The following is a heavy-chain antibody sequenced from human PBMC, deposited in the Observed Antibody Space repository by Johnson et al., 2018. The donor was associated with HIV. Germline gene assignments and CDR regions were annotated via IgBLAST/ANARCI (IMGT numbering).Heavy chain of an antibody. CDR2: VNWNGDST. J-gene: IGHJ3*02. D-gene: IGHD6-13*01. V-gene: IGHV3-20*04. CDR1: GFTFSSYA. CDR3: ANNLQQLATKDAFDI. Sequence: MHLVESGGGVVQPGRSLRLSCAASGFTFSSYAMHWVRQAPGKGLEWVSGVNWNGDSTGYADSVKGRFTISRDNAKNSLYLQMNSLRAEDTALYYCANNLQQLATKDAFDIWGQGTMVTVSS.